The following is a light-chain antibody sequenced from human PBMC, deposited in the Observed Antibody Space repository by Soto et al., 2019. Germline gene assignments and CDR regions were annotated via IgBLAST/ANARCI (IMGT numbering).Light chain of an antibody. Sequence: DIQMTQSPSSLSASVGDRVTSTCQASQDIANYLNWYQQKAGRAPKFLIYDASNLETGVPSRFSGSGSGTDFTLTISSLQPEDIATYYCQQYDNLPLTFGGGTKGDI. V-gene: IGKV1-33*01. J-gene: IGKJ4*01. CDR3: QQYDNLPLT. CDR1: QDIANY. CDR2: DAS.